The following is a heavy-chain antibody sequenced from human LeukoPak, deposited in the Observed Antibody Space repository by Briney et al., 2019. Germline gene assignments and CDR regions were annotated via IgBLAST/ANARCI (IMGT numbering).Heavy chain of an antibody. CDR1: GFTFSNYA. D-gene: IGHD2/OR15-2a*01. Sequence: GGSLRLSCAASGFTFSNYAMSWVRQAPGRGLQWVSTIGGSGDSTYYEDSVKGRFTVSRDNSKNTLYLQMYSLRAEDTAVYYCAKDFLPLSDRFFFDSWGQGTLVTVSS. CDR3: AKDFLPLSDRFFFDS. J-gene: IGHJ4*02. CDR2: IGGSGDST. V-gene: IGHV3-23*01.